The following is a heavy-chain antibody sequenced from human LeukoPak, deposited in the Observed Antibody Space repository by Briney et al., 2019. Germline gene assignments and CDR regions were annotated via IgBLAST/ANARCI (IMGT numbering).Heavy chain of an antibody. CDR2: IYHSGST. CDR1: GGSISSDGYS. V-gene: IGHV4-30-2*01. J-gene: IGHJ4*02. CDR3: ARGGLGPDY. D-gene: IGHD3-9*01. Sequence: SQTLSLTCAVSGGSISSDGYSWSWIRQPPGKGLEWIGYIYHSGSTYYNPSLKSRVTISVDRSKNQFSLKLSSVTAADTAVYYCARGGLGPDYWGQGTLVTVSS.